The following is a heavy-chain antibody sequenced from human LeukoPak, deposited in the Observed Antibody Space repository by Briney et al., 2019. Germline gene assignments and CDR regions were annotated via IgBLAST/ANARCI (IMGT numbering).Heavy chain of an antibody. V-gene: IGHV1-24*01. CDR1: GYTLTELS. Sequence: SVKVSCKVSGYTLTELSMHWVRQAPGKGLEWMGGFDPEDGETIYAQKFQGRVTMTEDKSTDTAYMELSSLRSEDTAVYYCATRFPMVVAAIARNNWFDPWGQGTLVTVSS. CDR2: FDPEDGET. CDR3: ATRFPMVVAAIARNNWFDP. J-gene: IGHJ5*02. D-gene: IGHD2-15*01.